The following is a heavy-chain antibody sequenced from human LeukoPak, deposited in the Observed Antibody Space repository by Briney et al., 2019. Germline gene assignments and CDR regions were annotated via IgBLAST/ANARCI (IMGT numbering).Heavy chain of an antibody. V-gene: IGHV1-69*13. Sequence: ASVKVSCKASGGTFISYAISWVRQAPGQGLEWMGGIIPIFGTANYAQKFQGRVTITADESTSTAYMELSSLRSEDTAVYYCARVRSDSGGYHYYGMDVWGQGTTVTVSS. CDR2: IIPIFGTA. CDR3: ARVRSDSGGYHYYGMDV. D-gene: IGHD3-10*01. J-gene: IGHJ6*02. CDR1: GGTFISYA.